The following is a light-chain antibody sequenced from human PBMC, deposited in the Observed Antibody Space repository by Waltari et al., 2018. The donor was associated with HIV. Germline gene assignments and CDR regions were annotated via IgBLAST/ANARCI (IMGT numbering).Light chain of an antibody. Sequence: QSALTQPRSVSGSPGQSVTISCAGSPNTVGTYHYVSWYHQKSGEAPRLILYDVDQRPSGVPVRFSGARSGDTASLTISGLQAEDEGDFYCCSYGGSWSFVFGGGTRVTVL. J-gene: IGLJ2*01. CDR3: CSYGGSWSFV. CDR1: PNTVGTYHY. CDR2: DVD. V-gene: IGLV2-11*01.